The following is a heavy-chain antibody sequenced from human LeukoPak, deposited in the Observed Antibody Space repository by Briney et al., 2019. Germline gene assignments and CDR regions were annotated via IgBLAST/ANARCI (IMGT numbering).Heavy chain of an antibody. CDR1: GGTFSSYA. V-gene: IGHV1-69*13. J-gene: IGHJ6*02. Sequence: ASVKVSCKASGGTFSSYAISWVRQAPEQGLEWMGGIIPIFGTANYAQKFQGRVTITADESTSTAYMELSSLRSEDTAVYYCARDASYYYGMDVWGQGTTVTVSS. CDR3: ARDASYYYGMDV. D-gene: IGHD3-16*01. CDR2: IIPIFGTA.